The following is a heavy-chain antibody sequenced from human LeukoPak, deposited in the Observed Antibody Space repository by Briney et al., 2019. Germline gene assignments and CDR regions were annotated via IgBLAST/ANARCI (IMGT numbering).Heavy chain of an antibody. CDR1: GFTFSSYG. CDR3: VRDLAAWRQVDY. D-gene: IGHD2-15*01. J-gene: IGHJ4*02. V-gene: IGHV3-33*01. CDR2: IWYDGSNK. Sequence: GGSLRLSCAASGFTFSSYGMHWVRQAPGKGLEWVAVIWYDGSNKYYADSVKGRFTISRDNSKNTLYLQMNSLRAEDTAVYYCVRDLAAWRQVDYWGQGTLVTVSS.